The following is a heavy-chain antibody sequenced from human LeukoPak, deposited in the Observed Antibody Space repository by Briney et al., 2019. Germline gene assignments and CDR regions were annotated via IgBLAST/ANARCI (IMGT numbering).Heavy chain of an antibody. CDR3: AREGSGWYYYYYGMDV. Sequence: LETLSLTCTVSGGSISSSSYYWGWIRQPPGKGLEWIGSIYYSGSTYYNPSLKSRVTISVDTSKNPFSLKLSSVTAADTAVYYCAREGSGWYYYYYGMDVWGQGTTVTVSS. V-gene: IGHV4-39*07. D-gene: IGHD6-19*01. CDR1: GGSISSSSYY. CDR2: IYYSGST. J-gene: IGHJ6*02.